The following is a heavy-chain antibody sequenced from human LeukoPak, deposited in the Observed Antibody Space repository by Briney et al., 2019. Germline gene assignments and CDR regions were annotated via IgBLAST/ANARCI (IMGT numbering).Heavy chain of an antibody. Sequence: ASVKVSCKASGYTFTSYGISWVRQAPGQGLERMGWISAYNGNTNYAQKLQGRVTMTTDTSTSTAYMELRSLRSDDTAVYYCARDHPADYDILTGYYKGGRMDYWGQGTLVTVSS. J-gene: IGHJ4*02. V-gene: IGHV1-18*01. D-gene: IGHD3-9*01. CDR2: ISAYNGNT. CDR1: GYTFTSYG. CDR3: ARDHPADYDILTGYYKGGRMDY.